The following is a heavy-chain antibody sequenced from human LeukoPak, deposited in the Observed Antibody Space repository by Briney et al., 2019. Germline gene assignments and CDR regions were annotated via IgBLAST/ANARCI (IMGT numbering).Heavy chain of an antibody. J-gene: IGHJ4*02. CDR1: GGSIDITNY. V-gene: IGHV4-4*02. D-gene: IGHD2/OR15-2a*01. Sequence: SETLSLTCGVSGGSIDITNYWSWVRQAPGKGLEWIGEISHSGTTNYNPSLRSRVTMFLDRANNQFSLSLTSVTAADSAVYYCTRENRPFCPFAYWGQGVLVTVSS. CDR3: TRENRPFCPFAY. CDR2: ISHSGTT.